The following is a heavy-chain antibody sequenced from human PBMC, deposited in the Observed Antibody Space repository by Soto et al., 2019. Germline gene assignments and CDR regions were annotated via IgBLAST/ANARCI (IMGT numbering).Heavy chain of an antibody. Sequence: ASVKVSCKASGGTFSSYAISWVRQAPGQGLEWMGGIIPIFGTANYAQKFQGRVTITADESTSTAYMELSSLRSEDTAVYYCARQLIYSGYEDYYYGMDVWGQGTTVTVSS. CDR2: IIPIFGTA. D-gene: IGHD5-12*01. J-gene: IGHJ6*02. CDR3: ARQLIYSGYEDYYYGMDV. V-gene: IGHV1-69*13. CDR1: GGTFSSYA.